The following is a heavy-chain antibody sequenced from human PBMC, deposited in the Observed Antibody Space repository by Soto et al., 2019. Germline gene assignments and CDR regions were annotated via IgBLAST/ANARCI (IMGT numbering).Heavy chain of an antibody. J-gene: IGHJ6*02. CDR3: ARVKWEPEGYYYYGMEV. CDR1: GGPVSSGSYY. CDR2: IYYSGST. Sequence: RSLTCTVSGGPVSSGSYYWSWIRQPPGKGLEWIGYIYYSGSTNYNPSLKSRVTISVDTSKNQFSLKLSSVTAAGTAVYYCARVKWEPEGYYYYGMEVWGQGTTVTVSS. V-gene: IGHV4-61*01. D-gene: IGHD1-26*01.